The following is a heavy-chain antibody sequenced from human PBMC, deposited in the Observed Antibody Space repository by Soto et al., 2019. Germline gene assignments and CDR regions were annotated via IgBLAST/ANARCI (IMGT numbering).Heavy chain of an antibody. J-gene: IGHJ3*01. D-gene: IGHD2-2*01. V-gene: IGHV3-21*01. CDR2: ISSDSDYI. Sequence: EVHLVESGGGLVKPGGSLRLSCAASGFTFSSYHMTWVRQAHGKGLEWVSSISSDSDYIYYAHSVKGRFTISRDNAKSSLLLQQNSLRDEDTTLYYCARRFCNSTNCDPGALWGQGTMVAVSS. CDR1: GFTFSSYH. CDR3: ARRFCNSTNCDPGAL.